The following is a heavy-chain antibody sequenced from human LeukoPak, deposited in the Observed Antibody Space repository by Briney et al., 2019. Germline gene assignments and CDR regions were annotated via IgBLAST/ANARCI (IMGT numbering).Heavy chain of an antibody. V-gene: IGHV3-9*03. CDR3: AKDIGHSSSSGYFDY. Sequence: PGRSLRLSCAASGFTFDDYAMHWVRQAPGKGLEWVSGISWNSGSIGYADSVKGRFTISRDNAKNSLYLQMNSLRAEDMALYYCAKDIGHSSSSGYFDYWGQGTLVTVSS. CDR1: GFTFDDYA. D-gene: IGHD6-6*01. CDR2: ISWNSGSI. J-gene: IGHJ4*02.